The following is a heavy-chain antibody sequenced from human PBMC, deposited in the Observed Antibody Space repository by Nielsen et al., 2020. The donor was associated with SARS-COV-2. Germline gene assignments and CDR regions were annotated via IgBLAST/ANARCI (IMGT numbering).Heavy chain of an antibody. CDR3: ARWRTYGNGWDF. J-gene: IGHJ4*02. D-gene: IGHD6-19*01. CDR1: GYTFSNFG. CDR2: ISGFNGNT. V-gene: IGHV1-18*01. Sequence: ASVKVSCKASGYTFSNFGLSWVRQAPGRGLEWIGWISGFNGNTNYLQKFKGRVTMTTHSSTGTVYMELRSLRADDTAIYYCARWRTYGNGWDFWGQGTLVTVFS.